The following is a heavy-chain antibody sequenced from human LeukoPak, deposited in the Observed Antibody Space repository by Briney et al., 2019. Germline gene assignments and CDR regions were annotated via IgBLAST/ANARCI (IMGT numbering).Heavy chain of an antibody. J-gene: IGHJ6*03. CDR3: AREGKYYDFWSGYSTSTYYYYYMDV. CDR1: EFSVGSNY. Sequence: GGSLRLSCAASEFSVGSNYMTWVRQAPGKGPEWVSLIYSGGSTYYADSVKGRFTISRDNSKNTLYLQMNSLRAEDTAVYYCAREGKYYDFWSGYSTSTYYYYYMDVWGKGTTVTVSS. CDR2: IYSGGST. D-gene: IGHD3-3*01. V-gene: IGHV3-66*01.